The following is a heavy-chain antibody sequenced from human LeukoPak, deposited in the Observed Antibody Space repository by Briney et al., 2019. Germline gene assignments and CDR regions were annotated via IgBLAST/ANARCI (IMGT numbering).Heavy chain of an antibody. Sequence: GESLKISCKGSGYSFTSYWIGWVRQMPGKGLEWMGIIYPGDSDTRYSPSFQGQVTISADKSISTAYLQWSSLKASDTAMYYCARRGYCSSTSCRGVGAFDIWGQRTMVTASS. CDR1: GYSFTSYW. J-gene: IGHJ3*02. D-gene: IGHD2-2*01. CDR2: IYPGDSDT. V-gene: IGHV5-51*01. CDR3: ARRGYCSSTSCRGVGAFDI.